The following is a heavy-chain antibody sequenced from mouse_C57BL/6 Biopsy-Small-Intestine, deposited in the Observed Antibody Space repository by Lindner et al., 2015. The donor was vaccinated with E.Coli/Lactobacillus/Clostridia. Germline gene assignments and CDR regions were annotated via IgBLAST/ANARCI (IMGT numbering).Heavy chain of an antibody. Sequence: VQLQESGAELVRPGASVTLSCKASGNKFTDCEIHWVKQTPVHGLGWIGAIEPETGGTVHNQKFKGKAILTADKSSSTAYMELRSLTSEDSAVYYCTRYYDYDWFAYWGQGTLVTVSA. J-gene: IGHJ3*01. D-gene: IGHD2-4*01. CDR3: TRYYDYDWFAY. V-gene: IGHV1-15*01. CDR2: IEPETGGT. CDR1: GNKFTDCE.